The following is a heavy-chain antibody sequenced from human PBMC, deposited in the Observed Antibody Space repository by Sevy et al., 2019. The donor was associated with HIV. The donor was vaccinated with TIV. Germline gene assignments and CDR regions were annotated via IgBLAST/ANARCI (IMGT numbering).Heavy chain of an antibody. D-gene: IGHD2-8*02. CDR3: STDPIIVLLVTDGMDV. CDR1: GFTFSNAW. CDR2: IKSKTDGGKI. J-gene: IGHJ6*02. Sequence: GGSLRLSCAASGFTFSNAWMSWVRQAPGKGLEWVGRIKSKTDGGKIDYAAPVKGRFTISGDDSKNTGYLQMNSLKSEDTAVYYCSTDPIIVLLVTDGMDVWGQGTTVTVSS. V-gene: IGHV3-15*01.